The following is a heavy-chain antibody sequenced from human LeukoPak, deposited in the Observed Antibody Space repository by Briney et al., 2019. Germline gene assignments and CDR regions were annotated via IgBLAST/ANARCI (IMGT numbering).Heavy chain of an antibody. J-gene: IGHJ6*04. Sequence: GGSLRLSCAASGFIFNTYSMHWVRQAQGKGLEWVSAISTSSTYIYYGDSVKGRFTISRDNAKDSLYLQMNSLRAEDTAVYYCARGRMPARLTAADVWGRGTTVTVSS. CDR3: ARGRMPARLTAADV. V-gene: IGHV3-21*01. CDR1: GFIFNTYS. CDR2: ISTSSTYI. D-gene: IGHD6-6*01.